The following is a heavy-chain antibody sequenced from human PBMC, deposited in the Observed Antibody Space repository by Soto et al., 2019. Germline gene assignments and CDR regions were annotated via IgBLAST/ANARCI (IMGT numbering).Heavy chain of an antibody. Sequence: QLQLQESGPGLVKPSETLSLTCTVSGGSISSSTYYWGWIRQPPGKGLEWIGTISYSGSTYYSPSFKSRVTTSVDTSKNQFSLKLSSVTAADTAVYYCVTLWYGSSWYYSDYWGQGTLVTVSS. CDR3: VTLWYGSSWYYSDY. J-gene: IGHJ4*02. CDR2: ISYSGST. CDR1: GGSISSSTYY. V-gene: IGHV4-39*01. D-gene: IGHD6-13*01.